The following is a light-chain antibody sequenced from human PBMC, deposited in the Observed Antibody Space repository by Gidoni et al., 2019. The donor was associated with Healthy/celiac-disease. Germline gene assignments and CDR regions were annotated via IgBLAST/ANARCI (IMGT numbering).Light chain of an antibody. CDR3: SSYTSPWV. CDR2: EFS. V-gene: IGLV2-14*01. J-gene: IGLJ3*02. CDR1: SSDVGCYNY. Sequence: SALTQPASVSGSPGQSITISCTGTSSDVGCYNYVSWYQQHPGKAPKLMIYEFSNRPSGVSNRFSGSKSGNTASLTISGLQAEDEADYYCSSYTSPWVFGGGTKLTVL.